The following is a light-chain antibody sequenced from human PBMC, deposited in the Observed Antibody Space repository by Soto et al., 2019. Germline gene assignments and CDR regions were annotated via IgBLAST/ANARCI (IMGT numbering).Light chain of an antibody. Sequence: DIQMTQSPSSLSASVGDRVTITCRASQGISNYLAWYQQKPWKVPKLLIYAASTLQSGVPSRFSGSGSGTDFTLTISSLQPEDVATYYCQKYNSALTFAGGTKVEIK. CDR2: AAS. CDR1: QGISNY. V-gene: IGKV1-27*01. J-gene: IGKJ4*01. CDR3: QKYNSALT.